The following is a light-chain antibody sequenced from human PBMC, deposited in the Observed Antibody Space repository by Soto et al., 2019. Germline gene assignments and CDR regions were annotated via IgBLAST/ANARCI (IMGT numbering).Light chain of an antibody. V-gene: IGLV2-14*01. CDR1: SSDVGAYDY. J-gene: IGLJ2*01. CDR2: KVT. Sequence: QSALTQPASVSGSPGQSIAISCTGTSSDVGAYDYVSWYQQHPGKAPKLIIFKVTNRPSGVSDRFSGSKSGNTASLTISGLQAEDEADYYCCSHTSSTAHVIFGGGTQLTVL. CDR3: CSHTSSTAHVI.